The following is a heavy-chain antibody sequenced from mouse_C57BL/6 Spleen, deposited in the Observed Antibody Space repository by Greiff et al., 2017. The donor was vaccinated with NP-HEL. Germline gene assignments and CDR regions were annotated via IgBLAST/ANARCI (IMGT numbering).Heavy chain of an antibody. J-gene: IGHJ4*01. D-gene: IGHD2-4*01. CDR1: GYTFTSYG. Sequence: QVQLKESGAELARPGASVKLSCKASGYTFTSYGISWVKQRTGQGLEWIGEIYPRSGNTYYNEKFKGKATLTADKSSSTAYMELRSLTSEDSAVYFCARYDYDGDAMDYWGQGTSVTVSS. CDR2: IYPRSGNT. CDR3: ARYDYDGDAMDY. V-gene: IGHV1-81*01.